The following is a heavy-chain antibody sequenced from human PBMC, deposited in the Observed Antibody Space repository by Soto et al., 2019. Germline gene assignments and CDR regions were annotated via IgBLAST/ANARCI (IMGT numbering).Heavy chain of an antibody. CDR2: LGVSDDR. CDR3: ARLTGMPEIATLEEAN. J-gene: IGHJ4*02. Sequence: VQLLESGGGLVKPGGSLTLSCAASGFTLSLYTINWVRQAPGKGLEWVSSLGVSDDRFYADSVKGRFTISRDNSKNSLYLEMHGLRAEDTAVYYCARLTGMPEIATLEEANWGQGPLVTVSS. V-gene: IGHV3-21*01. D-gene: IGHD1-1*01. CDR1: GFTLSLYT.